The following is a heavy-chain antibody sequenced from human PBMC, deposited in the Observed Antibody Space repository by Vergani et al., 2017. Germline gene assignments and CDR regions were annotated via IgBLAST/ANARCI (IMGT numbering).Heavy chain of an antibody. V-gene: IGHV3-23*01. CDR3: AKYRNWNDGYFDY. Sequence: EVQLLESGGGLVQPGGSLRLSCAASGFTFSSYAMSWVRQAPGKGLEWVSAISGSGGSTYYADSVKGRFTISRDNSKNPLYLQLNSLRAEDTAVYYCAKYRNWNDGYFDYWGQGTLVTVSS. CDR1: GFTFSSYA. D-gene: IGHD1-1*01. J-gene: IGHJ4*02. CDR2: ISGSGGST.